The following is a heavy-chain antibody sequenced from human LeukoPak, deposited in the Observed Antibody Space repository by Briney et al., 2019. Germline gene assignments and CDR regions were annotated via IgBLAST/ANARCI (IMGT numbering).Heavy chain of an antibody. J-gene: IGHJ3*02. CDR1: GGSINDYY. V-gene: IGHV4-59*12. CDR3: ARAGKGDAFDI. CDR2: IYYTGST. Sequence: SETLSLTCTVSGGSINDYYWGWIRQPPGKELECIGYIYYTGSTNYNPSLKSRVTISVDRSKNQFSLKLSSVTAADTAVYYCARAGKGDAFDIWGQGTMVTVSS.